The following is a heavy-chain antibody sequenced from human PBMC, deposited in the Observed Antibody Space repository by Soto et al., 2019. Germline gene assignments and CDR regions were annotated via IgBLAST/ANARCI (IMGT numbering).Heavy chain of an antibody. CDR1: GFTFSDYA. D-gene: IGHD2-2*01. CDR3: AKSFCSSSSCFFLWVDP. V-gene: IGHV3-23*01. Sequence: EVQLLESGGGLVQPGGSLRLSCAASGFTFSDYAMSWVRQAPGKGLEWLSLISGTGVPTLYAGSVKGRFSVSRDNSKNTLFLEMNDLRGDDTAKYYCAKSFCSSSSCFFLWVDPWGPGTLVTVSS. CDR2: ISGTGVPT. J-gene: IGHJ5*02.